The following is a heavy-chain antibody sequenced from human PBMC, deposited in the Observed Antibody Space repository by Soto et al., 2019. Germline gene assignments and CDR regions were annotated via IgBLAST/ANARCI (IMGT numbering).Heavy chain of an antibody. V-gene: IGHV4-59*08. Sequence: PSETLSLTCTVSGGSISSYYWSWIRQPPGKGLEWIGYIYYSGSTNYNPSLKSRVTISVDTSKNQFSLKLSSVTAADTAVYYCARRVAWYLDYWGKGTLVTVSS. CDR2: IYYSGST. D-gene: IGHD5-12*01. CDR1: GGSISSYY. CDR3: ARRVAWYLDY. J-gene: IGHJ4*02.